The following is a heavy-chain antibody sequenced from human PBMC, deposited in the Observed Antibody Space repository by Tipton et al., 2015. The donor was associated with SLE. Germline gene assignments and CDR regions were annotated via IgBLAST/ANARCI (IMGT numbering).Heavy chain of an antibody. V-gene: IGHV1-18*01. J-gene: IGHJ4*02. CDR1: GYIFTSYG. D-gene: IGHD3-9*01. Sequence: QSGAEVKKPGASVKVSCKASGYIFTSYGISWVRQAPGQGLEWMGWISGYNGNTNYAQILQGRVTMTTDTSTSTAYMELRSLRSDDTAVYYCARGGGYDILTGYLPVDFWGQGTLVTVSS. CDR3: ARGGGYDILTGYLPVDF. CDR2: ISGYNGNT.